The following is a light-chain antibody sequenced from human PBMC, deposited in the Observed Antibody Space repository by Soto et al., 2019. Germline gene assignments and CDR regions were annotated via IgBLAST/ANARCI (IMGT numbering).Light chain of an antibody. CDR2: DAS. CDR1: QSVSSY. J-gene: IGKJ4*01. CDR3: QQRSNWPPALT. V-gene: IGKV3-11*01. Sequence: EIVLTQSPATLSLSPGERATLSCRASQSVSSYLAWYQQKPGQAPRLLIYDASNRATGIPARFSGSGSGTDVTLTISSLEPEDFAVYYCQQRSNWPPALTFGGGTKVEI.